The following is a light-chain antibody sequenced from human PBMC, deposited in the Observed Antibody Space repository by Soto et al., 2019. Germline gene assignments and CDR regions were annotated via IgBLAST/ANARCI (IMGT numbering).Light chain of an antibody. V-gene: IGKV1-9*01. CDR3: QHINSYPIT. Sequence: DIQLTQSPSFLSASVGDRVTITCRASQGINSYLAWYQQKPGKVPKLLIYAASTLQSGVPSRFSGSGSGTEFTLTISSLQPEDFVTYYCQHINSYPITFGQGTRLEI. CDR2: AAS. J-gene: IGKJ5*01. CDR1: QGINSY.